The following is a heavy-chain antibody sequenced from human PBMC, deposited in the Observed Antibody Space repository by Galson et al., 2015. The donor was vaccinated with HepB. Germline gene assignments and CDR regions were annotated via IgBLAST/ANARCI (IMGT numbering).Heavy chain of an antibody. J-gene: IGHJ4*02. V-gene: IGHV3-30*18. CDR1: GFTFRRYG. D-gene: IGHD6-6*01. CDR2: VSYDGSNK. Sequence: SLRLSCAASGFTFRRYGMHWARQAPGKGLEWVAVVSYDGSNKKYADAVKGRFTISRDNSRNTLSVEMSSLRVEDTAVYYCAKGDVAYSSSSGGFHHWGQGTLVTVSS. CDR3: AKGDVAYSSSSGGFHH.